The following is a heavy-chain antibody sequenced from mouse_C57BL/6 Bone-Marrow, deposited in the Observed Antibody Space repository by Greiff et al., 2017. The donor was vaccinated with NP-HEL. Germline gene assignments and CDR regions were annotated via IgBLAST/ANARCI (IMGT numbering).Heavy chain of an antibody. CDR2: IYPGDGDT. CDR1: GYAFSSSW. J-gene: IGHJ1*03. CDR3: AARITTVPYWYFDV. Sequence: VQLQQSGPELVKPGASVKISCKASGYAFSSSWMNWVKQRPGKGLEWIGRIYPGDGDTNYNGKFKGKATLTADKSSSTAYMQLSSLTSEDSAVYFCAARITTVPYWYFDVWGTGTTVTVSS. V-gene: IGHV1-82*01. D-gene: IGHD1-1*01.